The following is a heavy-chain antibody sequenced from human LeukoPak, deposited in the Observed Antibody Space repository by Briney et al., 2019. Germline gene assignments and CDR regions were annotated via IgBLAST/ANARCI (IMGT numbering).Heavy chain of an antibody. J-gene: IGHJ6*02. Sequence: PGRSLRLSCAASGFTFSSYAMHWVRQAPGKGLEWVAVISYDGSNKYYADSVKGRFTISRDNSKNTLYLQMNSLRAEDTAVYYCARDGPGIAVAGPYYYYYGMDVWAKGPRSPSP. D-gene: IGHD6-19*01. CDR3: ARDGPGIAVAGPYYYYYGMDV. CDR2: ISYDGSNK. CDR1: GFTFSSYA. V-gene: IGHV3-30-3*01.